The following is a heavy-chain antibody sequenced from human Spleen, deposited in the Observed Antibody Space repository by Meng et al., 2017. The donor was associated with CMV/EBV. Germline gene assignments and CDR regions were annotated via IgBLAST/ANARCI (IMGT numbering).Heavy chain of an antibody. V-gene: IGHV3-23*03. CDR2: IYSGGSST. CDR3: AKLYYYDSSGFHGMDV. Sequence: SCAASGFTFSSYVMSWVRQAPGKGLEWVSVIYSGGSSTYYADSVKGRFTISRDNSKNTLYLQMNSLRAEDTAVYYCAKLYYYDSSGFHGMDVWGQGTTVTVSS. D-gene: IGHD3-22*01. CDR1: GFTFSSYV. J-gene: IGHJ6*02.